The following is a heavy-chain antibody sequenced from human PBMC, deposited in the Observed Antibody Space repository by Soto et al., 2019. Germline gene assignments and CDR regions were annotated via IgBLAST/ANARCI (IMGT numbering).Heavy chain of an antibody. CDR3: ARDSSMTYYYGMDV. V-gene: IGHV4-61*01. CDR2: IYYSGST. Sequence: SETLSLTCTVSGGSVNSGSYYWSWIRQSPGKGLEWIGYIYYSGSTNSNPSLKSRVTISLDTSKNQFSLKLSSVTAADTAVHYCARDSSMTYYYGMDVWGQGTTVTVSS. J-gene: IGHJ6*02. CDR1: GGSVNSGSYY.